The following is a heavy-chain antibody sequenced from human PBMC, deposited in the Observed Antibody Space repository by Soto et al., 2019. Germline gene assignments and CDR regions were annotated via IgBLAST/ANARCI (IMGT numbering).Heavy chain of an antibody. J-gene: IGHJ4*02. CDR2: IYYSGRT. Sequence: SETLSLSCSVSGGSFSNSDFYWGWIRQPPGKGLEWIGNIYYSGRTYYTPSLKSRVTISVDTSKNQFSLRLSSVTAADTAVYYCARHGGSGSYFPLDYWGRGTPVTVSS. V-gene: IGHV4-39*01. CDR3: ARHGGSGSYFPLDY. D-gene: IGHD6-19*01. CDR1: GGSFSNSDFY.